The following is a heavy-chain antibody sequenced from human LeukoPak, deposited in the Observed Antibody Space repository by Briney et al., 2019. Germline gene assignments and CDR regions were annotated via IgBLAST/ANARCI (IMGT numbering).Heavy chain of an antibody. V-gene: IGHV1-69*04. CDR2: IIPILGIA. D-gene: IGHD6-13*01. Sequence: GASVKVSCKASGGTFSSYAISWVRQAPGQGLEWMGRIIPILGIANYAQKFQGRVTITADKSTSTAYMELSSLRSEDTAVYYCARDLPPWQQLVPANYYYYYGMDVWGQGTTVTVSS. CDR3: ARDLPPWQQLVPANYYYYYGMDV. CDR1: GGTFSSYA. J-gene: IGHJ6*02.